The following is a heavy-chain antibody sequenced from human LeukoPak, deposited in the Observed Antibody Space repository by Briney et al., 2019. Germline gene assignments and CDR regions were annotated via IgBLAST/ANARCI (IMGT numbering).Heavy chain of an antibody. CDR2: IKQDGSKK. D-gene: IGHD5-24*01. J-gene: IGHJ4*02. CDR3: TRVGYIDEGIDY. Sequence: GGSLRLSCAASGSTVSSNYMTWVRQAPGKGLEWVANIKQDGSKKSYVDSVKGRFTISRDNAKNSLYLQMNSLRAEDTAIYYCTRVGYIDEGIDYWGQGTLVTVSS. CDR1: GSTVSSNY. V-gene: IGHV3-7*04.